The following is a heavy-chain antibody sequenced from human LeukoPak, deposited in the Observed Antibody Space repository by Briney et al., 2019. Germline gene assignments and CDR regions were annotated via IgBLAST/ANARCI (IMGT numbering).Heavy chain of an antibody. Sequence: GGSLRLSCAASGFTFSSYSMNWVRQAPGKGLEWVSSISSSSSYIYYADSVKGRFTISRDNAKNSLYLQMNSLRAEDTAVYYCATAPNSNCGGDCYDFDYWGQGTLVTVSS. CDR1: GFTFSSYS. V-gene: IGHV3-21*01. D-gene: IGHD2-21*02. CDR2: ISSSSSYI. CDR3: ATAPNSNCGGDCYDFDY. J-gene: IGHJ4*02.